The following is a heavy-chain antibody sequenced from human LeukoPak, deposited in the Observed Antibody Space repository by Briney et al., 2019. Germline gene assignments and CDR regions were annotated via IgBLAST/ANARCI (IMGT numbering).Heavy chain of an antibody. J-gene: IGHJ5*02. Sequence: ASVTVSCKASGYTFTGYYMHWVRQAPGQGLEWMGWINPNSGGTNYAQKFQGRVTMTRDTSISTAYMELSRLRSDDTAVYYCARNGRFGDPAWFDPWGQGTLVTVSS. CDR2: INPNSGGT. CDR1: GYTFTGYY. D-gene: IGHD3-10*01. CDR3: ARNGRFGDPAWFDP. V-gene: IGHV1-2*02.